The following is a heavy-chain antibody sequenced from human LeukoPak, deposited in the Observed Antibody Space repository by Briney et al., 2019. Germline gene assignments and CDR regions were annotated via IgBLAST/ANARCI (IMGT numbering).Heavy chain of an antibody. V-gene: IGHV4-30-4*01. Sequence: SETLSLTCTVSGGSISSGDYYWSWIRQPPGKGLEWFGYIYYSGSTYYNPSLKSRVTISVDTSKNQFSLKLSSVTAADTAVYYCARAATVTTPYYFDYWGQGTLVTVSS. J-gene: IGHJ4*02. CDR1: GGSISSGDYY. CDR2: IYYSGST. D-gene: IGHD4-17*01. CDR3: ARAATVTTPYYFDY.